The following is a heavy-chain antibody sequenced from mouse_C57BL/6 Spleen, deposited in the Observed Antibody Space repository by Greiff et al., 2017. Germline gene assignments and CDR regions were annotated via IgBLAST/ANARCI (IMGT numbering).Heavy chain of an antibody. CDR3: ARDKLYYDNSYYYAMDY. D-gene: IGHD2-1*01. Sequence: EVKLMESGGGLVKPGGSLKLSCAASGFTFSSYAMSWVRQTPEKRLEWVATISDGGSYTYYPDNVKGRFTISRDNAKNNLYLQMSHLKSEDTAMYYCARDKLYYDNSYYYAMDYWGQGTSVTVSS. V-gene: IGHV5-4*01. J-gene: IGHJ4*01. CDR2: ISDGGSYT. CDR1: GFTFSSYA.